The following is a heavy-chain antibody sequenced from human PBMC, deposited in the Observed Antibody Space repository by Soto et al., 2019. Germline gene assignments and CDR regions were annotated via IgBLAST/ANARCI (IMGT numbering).Heavy chain of an antibody. CDR2: IYYSGST. V-gene: IGHV4-30-4*01. J-gene: IGHJ5*02. Sequence: QVQLQESGPGLVKPSQTLSLTCTVSGGSISSGDYYWSWVRQPPGKGLEWIGYIYYSGSTYYNPSLKSRVTISVDTSRNQFSLKLSSVTAADTAVYYCARGLQPTTGGWFDPWGQGTLVTVSS. CDR3: ARGLQPTTGGWFDP. CDR1: GGSISSGDYY. D-gene: IGHD1-26*01.